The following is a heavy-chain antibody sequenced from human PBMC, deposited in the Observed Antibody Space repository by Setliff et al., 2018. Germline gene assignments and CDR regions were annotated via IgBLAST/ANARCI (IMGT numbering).Heavy chain of an antibody. CDR1: GFTFSTYW. D-gene: IGHD2-15*01. CDR2: IKHDGSEK. Sequence: PGWSLRLSCTSSGFTFSTYWMSWVRQAPGKGLEWVANIKHDGSEKNYVDSVKGRFTISRDNAENSLYLQMNSLRAEDTAVYYCARDHIYRGGSWYDYFDSWGQGTLVTVSS. J-gene: IGHJ4*02. CDR3: ARDHIYRGGSWYDYFDS. V-gene: IGHV3-7*01.